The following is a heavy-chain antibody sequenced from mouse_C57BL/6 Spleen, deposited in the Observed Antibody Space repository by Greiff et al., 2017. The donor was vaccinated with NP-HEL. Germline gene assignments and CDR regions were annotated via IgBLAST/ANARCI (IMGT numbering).Heavy chain of an antibody. V-gene: IGHV1-15*01. CDR1: GYTFTDYE. CDR3: TRGLLRYFDY. CDR2: IDPETGGT. Sequence: VQLQQSGAELVRPGASVTLSCKASGYTFTDYEMHWVKQTPVHGLEWIGAIDPETGGTAYNQKFKGKAILTADKSSSTAYMELRSLTSEDSAVYYGTRGLLRYFDYWGQGTTLTVSS. D-gene: IGHD1-1*01. J-gene: IGHJ2*01.